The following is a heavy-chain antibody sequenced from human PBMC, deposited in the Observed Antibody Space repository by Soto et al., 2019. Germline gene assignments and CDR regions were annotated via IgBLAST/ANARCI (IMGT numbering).Heavy chain of an antibody. J-gene: IGHJ6*02. Sequence: SVKVSCKASGGTFSSYAISWVRQAPGQGLEWMGGIIPIFGTANYAQKFQGRVTITADESTSTAYMELSSLRSEDTAVYYCARRIGSSPSDGYYYGMDVWGQGTTVTVSS. CDR1: GGTFSSYA. CDR3: ARRIGSSPSDGYYYGMDV. CDR2: IIPIFGTA. V-gene: IGHV1-69*13. D-gene: IGHD1-26*01.